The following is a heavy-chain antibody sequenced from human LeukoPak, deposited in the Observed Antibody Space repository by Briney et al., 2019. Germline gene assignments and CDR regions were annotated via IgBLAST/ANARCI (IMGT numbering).Heavy chain of an antibody. Sequence: SVKVSCKASGGTFSSYAISWVRQAPGQGPEWMGRIIPILGIANYAQKFQGRVTITADKFTSTAYMELSSLRSEDTAVYYCAVVVPAAMGWYFDLWGRGTLVTVSS. V-gene: IGHV1-69*04. D-gene: IGHD2-2*01. CDR2: IIPILGIA. CDR3: AVVVPAAMGWYFDL. CDR1: GGTFSSYA. J-gene: IGHJ2*01.